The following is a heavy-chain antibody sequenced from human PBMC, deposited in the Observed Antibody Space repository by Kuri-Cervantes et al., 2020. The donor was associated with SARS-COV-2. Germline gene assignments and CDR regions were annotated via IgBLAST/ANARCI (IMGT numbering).Heavy chain of an antibody. CDR1: GFTFSSYS. CDR2: ISSSSYI. CDR3: ARCIVEASSYFDV. J-gene: IGHJ4*02. V-gene: IGHV3-21*01. Sequence: GGSLRLSCAASGFTFSSYSMNWVRQAPGKGLEWVSSISSSSYIYYADSVKGRFTISRDNAKNSLYLQMNSLRAEDTAVYYCARCIVEASSYFDVWGQGVLVTVSS. D-gene: IGHD1-26*01.